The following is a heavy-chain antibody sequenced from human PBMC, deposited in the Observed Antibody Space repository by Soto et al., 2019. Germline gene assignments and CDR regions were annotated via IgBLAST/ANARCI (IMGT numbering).Heavy chain of an antibody. CDR1: GYTFTGYY. Sequence: GASLKVSCKASGYTFTGYYMHWVRQAPGQGLEWMGWINPNSGGTNYAQKFQGRVTMTRDTSISTAYMELSRLRSDDTAVYYCARDLACGGDCYKYYYYGMDVWGQGTTVTVSS. V-gene: IGHV1-2*02. CDR2: INPNSGGT. J-gene: IGHJ6*02. D-gene: IGHD2-21*02. CDR3: ARDLACGGDCYKYYYYGMDV.